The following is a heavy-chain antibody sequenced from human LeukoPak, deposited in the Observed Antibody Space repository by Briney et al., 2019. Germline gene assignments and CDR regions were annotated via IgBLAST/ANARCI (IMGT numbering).Heavy chain of an antibody. CDR2: IESKTDGGTT. Sequence: GGSLRLSCAASGFTFSNAWMNWVRQAPGRGLEWVGRIESKTDGGTTDYAAPMKGRFTISRDDSKNTLYLQMNSLKTEDTAVYYCTTGNWGPYWGQGTLVTVSS. D-gene: IGHD3-16*01. CDR1: GFTFSNAW. J-gene: IGHJ4*02. CDR3: TTGNWGPY. V-gene: IGHV3-15*07.